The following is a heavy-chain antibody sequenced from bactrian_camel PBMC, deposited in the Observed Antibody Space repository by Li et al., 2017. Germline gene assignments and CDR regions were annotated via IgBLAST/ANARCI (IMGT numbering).Heavy chain of an antibody. J-gene: IGHJ4*01. D-gene: IGHD3*01. Sequence: HVQLVESGGGSVQAGGSLRLSCVVSGHSRGSNCVGWYRLPPGRAPAEREGIAAIRRSGGETWYAGSVKGRFTIAKENAKNTLYLQMNSLKPEDTAMYHCAATRSVVFDCTDVQYVPYLVYQGQGTQVTVS. CDR1: GHSRGSNC. CDR2: IRRSGGET. V-gene: IGHV3S55*01.